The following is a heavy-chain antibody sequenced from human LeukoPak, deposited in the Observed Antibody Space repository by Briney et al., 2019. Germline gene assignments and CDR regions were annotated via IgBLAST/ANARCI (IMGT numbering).Heavy chain of an antibody. Sequence: SETLSLTCTVSGGSISSGSYYWSWIRQPAGKGLEWIGRIYTSGSTNYNPSLKSRVTISVDTSKNQFSLKLSSVTAADTAVYYCARAGITMIVAIYYFDYWGQGTLVTVSS. CDR1: GGSISSGSYY. J-gene: IGHJ4*02. D-gene: IGHD3-22*01. CDR3: ARAGITMIVAIYYFDY. CDR2: IYTSGST. V-gene: IGHV4-61*02.